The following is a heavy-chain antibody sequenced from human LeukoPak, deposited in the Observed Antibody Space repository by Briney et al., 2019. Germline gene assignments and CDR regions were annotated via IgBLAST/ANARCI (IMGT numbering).Heavy chain of an antibody. D-gene: IGHD4-17*01. Sequence: SETLSLTCTVSGASISSSGHYWGWIHQPPGKGLEWIGSIYYSGTTYYNPSLKSRVTISLDTSKNQFSLKLSSVTAADTAVYYCARGRLRNGLITDYWGQGTLVTVSS. V-gene: IGHV4-39*01. CDR3: ARGRLRNGLITDY. CDR2: IYYSGTT. J-gene: IGHJ4*02. CDR1: GASISSSGHY.